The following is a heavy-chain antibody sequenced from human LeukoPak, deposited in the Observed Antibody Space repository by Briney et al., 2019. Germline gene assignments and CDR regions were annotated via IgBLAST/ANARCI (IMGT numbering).Heavy chain of an antibody. CDR1: GGTFSSYA. D-gene: IGHD3-3*01. CDR3: ASVLRGLYDFPFDL. CDR2: IIPIFGTA. Sequence: ASVKVSCKASGGTFSSYAISWVRQAPGQGLEWMGGIIPIFGTANYAQKFQGRVTITADESTSTAYMELSSLRSEDTAVYYCASVLRGLYDFPFDLWGRGTLVTVSS. J-gene: IGHJ2*01. V-gene: IGHV1-69*13.